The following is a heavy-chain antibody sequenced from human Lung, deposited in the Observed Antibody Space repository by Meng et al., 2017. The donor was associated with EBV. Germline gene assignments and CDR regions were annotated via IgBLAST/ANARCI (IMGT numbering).Heavy chain of an antibody. CDR3: ARGATSVFDL. Sequence: QVQLQQSGPGLVNPSQNLSVTSAISGDSVSSSSAAWTWIRQSPSRGLEWLGRTYYRSKWYNDYAVFVKSRITINPDTSKNQFSLQLNSVTPEDTAVYYCARGATSVFDLWGRGTLVTVSS. J-gene: IGHJ2*01. CDR1: GDSVSSSSAA. CDR2: TYYRSKWYN. V-gene: IGHV6-1*01.